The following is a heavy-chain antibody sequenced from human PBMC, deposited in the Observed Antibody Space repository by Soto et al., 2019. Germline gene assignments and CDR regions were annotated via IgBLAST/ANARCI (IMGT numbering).Heavy chain of an antibody. D-gene: IGHD1-26*01. J-gene: IGHJ4*02. Sequence: HVQLVESGGGVVQPGRSLRLSCAASGFTFSHYAMHWVRQAPGKGLEWVALMSYDGSNEYYADSVKGRFTISRDNSKNTLYLLMNSLRAEDTAVYYCAKDGSHNFDYWGQGTLVTVSS. CDR2: MSYDGSNE. CDR1: GFTFSHYA. V-gene: IGHV3-30*18. CDR3: AKDGSHNFDY.